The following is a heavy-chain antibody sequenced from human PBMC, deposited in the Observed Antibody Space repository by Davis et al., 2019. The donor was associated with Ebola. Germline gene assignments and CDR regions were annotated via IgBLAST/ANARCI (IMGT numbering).Heavy chain of an antibody. CDR3: ARVSAVYYYYGMDV. CDR2: IHHSGST. V-gene: IGHV4-34*01. Sequence: MPSETLSLTCAVYGGSFSGYYWSWIRQPPGKGLEWIGEIHHSGSTNYNPSLKSRVTISVDRSKNQFSLKLSSVTAADTAVYYCARVSAVYYYYGMDVWGQGTTVTVSS. CDR1: GGSFSGYY. J-gene: IGHJ6*02.